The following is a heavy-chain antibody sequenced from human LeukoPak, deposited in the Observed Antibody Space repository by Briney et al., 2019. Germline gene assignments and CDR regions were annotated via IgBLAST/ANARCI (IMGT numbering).Heavy chain of an antibody. V-gene: IGHV3-11*01. J-gene: IGHJ3*02. D-gene: IGHD2-21*02. CDR3: ARVRGDRDNCGGDCYSAPDAFDI. CDR2: ISSSGSTI. Sequence: GGSLRLSCAASGFTFSDYYMSWIRQAPGKGLEWVSYISSSGSTIYYADSVKGRFTISRDNAKNSLYLQVNSLRAEDTAVYYCARVRGDRDNCGGDCYSAPDAFDIWGQGTMVTVSS. CDR1: GFTFSDYY.